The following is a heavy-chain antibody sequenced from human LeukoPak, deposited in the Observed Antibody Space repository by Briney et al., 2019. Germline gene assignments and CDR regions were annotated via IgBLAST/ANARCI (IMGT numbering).Heavy chain of an antibody. CDR1: GGSISSSSYY. J-gene: IGHJ6*02. CDR2: IYYSGST. Sequence: PSETLSLTCTVSGGSISSSSYYWGWIRQPPGKGLEWIGSIYYSGSTYYNPSLKSRVTISVDTSKNQFSLKLSSVTAADTAVYYCARLYGSGRPQDIIYYYYGMDVWGQGTTVTVSS. V-gene: IGHV4-39*07. D-gene: IGHD3-10*01. CDR3: ARLYGSGRPQDIIYYYYGMDV.